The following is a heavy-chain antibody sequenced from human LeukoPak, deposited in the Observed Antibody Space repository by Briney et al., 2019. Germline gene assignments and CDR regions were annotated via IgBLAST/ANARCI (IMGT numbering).Heavy chain of an antibody. CDR2: IYYSGST. D-gene: IGHD5/OR15-5a*01. V-gene: IGHV4-39*07. J-gene: IGHJ6*03. CDR1: GGSISSSSYY. Sequence: PSETLSLTCTVSGGSISSSSYYWGWIRQPPGKGLEWIGSIYYSGSTYYNPSLKSRVTISVDTSKNQFSPKLSSVTAADTAVYYCARVGVSAPYYYYMDVWGKGTTVTVSS. CDR3: ARVGVSAPYYYYMDV.